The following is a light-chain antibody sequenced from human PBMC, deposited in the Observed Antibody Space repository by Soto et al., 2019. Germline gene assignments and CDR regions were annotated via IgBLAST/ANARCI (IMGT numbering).Light chain of an antibody. V-gene: IGLV2-8*01. J-gene: IGLJ2*01. CDR3: TSYAGSSTNHVV. CDR1: RRDFGRNNF. CDR2: EVI. Sequence: QSALTQPPSASGSPGQSVNISCTASRRDFGRNNFVSWYQHHTGKAPKVMIYEVIKRPSGVPERYAGSKSGNTASLTVSGLKAEDEADYYCTSYAGSSTNHVVCGGGTKRTAL.